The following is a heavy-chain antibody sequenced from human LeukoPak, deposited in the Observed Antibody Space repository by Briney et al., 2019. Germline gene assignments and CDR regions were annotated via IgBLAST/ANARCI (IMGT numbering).Heavy chain of an antibody. V-gene: IGHV4-34*01. J-gene: IGHJ4*02. CDR3: ARILTYYYDSSGYRFDY. CDR1: GGSFSGYY. Sequence: SETLSLTCAVYGGSFSGYYWSWIRQPPGKGLEWIGEINHSGSTNYNPPLKSRVTISVDTPKNQFSLKLSSVTAADTAVYYCARILTYYYDSSGYRFDYWGQGTLVTVSS. CDR2: INHSGST. D-gene: IGHD3-22*01.